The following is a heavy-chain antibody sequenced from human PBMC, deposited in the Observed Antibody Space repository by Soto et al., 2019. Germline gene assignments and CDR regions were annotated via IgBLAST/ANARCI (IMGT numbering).Heavy chain of an antibody. CDR3: ARGGLYYYYYMDV. CDR2: ISSNGGST. Sequence: GGSLRLSCAASGFTFSSHTMHWVRQAPGKGLEHVSAISSNGGSTHYANSAKGRFSISRDNSKNTLFLQMGSLRADDMAVYYCARGGLYYYYYMDVWGKGTTVTVSS. V-gene: IGHV3-64*01. CDR1: GFTFSSHT. J-gene: IGHJ6*03.